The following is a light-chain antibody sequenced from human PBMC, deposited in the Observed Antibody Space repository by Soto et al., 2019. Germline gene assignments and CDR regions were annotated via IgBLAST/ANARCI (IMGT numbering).Light chain of an antibody. Sequence: EVVMTQPPATLPVALGLRVTLCCSSSQSVGSNLAWYQQKPGQPPRLLIYEASNRDTGVPTRFSGSGSGTEFTLTITSLQSEDFAVYYCQQYNHWPPWTFGQGTKVDIK. J-gene: IGKJ1*01. CDR1: QSVGSN. V-gene: IGKV3D-15*01. CDR3: QQYNHWPPWT. CDR2: EAS.